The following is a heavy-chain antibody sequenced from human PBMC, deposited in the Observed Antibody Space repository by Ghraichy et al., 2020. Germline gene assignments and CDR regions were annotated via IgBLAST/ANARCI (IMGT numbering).Heavy chain of an antibody. CDR2: IYYSGST. Sequence: GSLRLSCTVSGGSISSYYWSWIRQPPGKGLEWIGYIYYSGSTNYNPSLKSRVTISVDTSKNQFSLKLSSVTAADTAVYYCARWYYDFWSGYSYFDYWGQGTLVTVSS. CDR1: GGSISSYY. V-gene: IGHV4-59*01. CDR3: ARWYYDFWSGYSYFDY. J-gene: IGHJ4*02. D-gene: IGHD3-3*01.